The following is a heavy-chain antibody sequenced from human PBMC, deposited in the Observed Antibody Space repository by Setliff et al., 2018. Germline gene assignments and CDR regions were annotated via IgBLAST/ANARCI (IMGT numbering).Heavy chain of an antibody. D-gene: IGHD2-15*01. CDR1: GFTFSTYR. CDR2: ILDDGVKK. V-gene: IGHV3-30*03. Sequence: GESLKISCAASGFTFSTYRMHWVRQAPGKGLEWVAVILDDGVKKYHADSVKGRFTISRDNSKNTLYLQMNSPRPEDTAVYYCARTCSGSGCYAGLESWGQGTPVTVS. CDR3: ARTCSGSGCYAGLES. J-gene: IGHJ4*02.